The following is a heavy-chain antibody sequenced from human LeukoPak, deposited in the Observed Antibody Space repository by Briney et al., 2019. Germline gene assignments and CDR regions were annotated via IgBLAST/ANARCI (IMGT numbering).Heavy chain of an antibody. Sequence: GGSLRLSCVGSGFTFRSHAMSWVRQAPEKGLEFVSGIYENGGTTYYADSVKGRSAISRDDSKNTLYLQMNNLKVEDTAVYYCAKGRCSGVGCDSFHSWGQGALVTVSS. J-gene: IGHJ4*02. CDR1: GFTFRSHA. CDR3: AKGRCSGVGCDSFHS. CDR2: IYENGGTT. V-gene: IGHV3-23*01. D-gene: IGHD2-15*01.